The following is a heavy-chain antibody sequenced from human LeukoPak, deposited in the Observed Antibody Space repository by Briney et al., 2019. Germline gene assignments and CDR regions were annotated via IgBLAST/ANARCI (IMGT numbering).Heavy chain of an antibody. D-gene: IGHD3-22*01. CDR1: GFTFSSYG. J-gene: IGHJ4*02. Sequence: GGSLRLSCAASGFTFSSYGMHWVRQAPDKGLEWVAYLEDDESKEYYVDSVKGRFTISRDNSKNTMYLQMNNLRAEDTAVYYCAKDVTDGSDGSGLGPDYWGQGTLVTVST. V-gene: IGHV3-30*02. CDR3: AKDVTDGSDGSGLGPDY. CDR2: LEDDESKE.